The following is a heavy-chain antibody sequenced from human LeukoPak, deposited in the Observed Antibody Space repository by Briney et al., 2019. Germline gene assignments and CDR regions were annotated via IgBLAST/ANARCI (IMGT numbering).Heavy chain of an antibody. D-gene: IGHD6-19*01. CDR1: GFTFSSYS. Sequence: PGGSLRLSCAASGFTFSSYSMNWVRQAPGKGLEWVSAISGSGGSTYYADSVKGRFTISRDNSKNTLYLQMNSLRAEDTAVYYCAKDPSYSSGTGTFDYWGQGTLVTVSS. CDR3: AKDPSYSSGTGTFDY. V-gene: IGHV3-23*01. CDR2: ISGSGGST. J-gene: IGHJ4*02.